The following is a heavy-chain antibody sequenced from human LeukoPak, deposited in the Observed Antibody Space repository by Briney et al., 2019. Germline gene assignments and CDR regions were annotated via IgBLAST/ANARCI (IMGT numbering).Heavy chain of an antibody. CDR1: GFTFSSYG. Sequence: GRSLRLSCAASGFTFSSYGMHWVRQAPGKGLEWVAVIWYDGSNKYYADSVKGRFTISRDNSKNTLYLQMNSLRAEDTAVYYCAGESPYCSSTSCYKGFDPWGQGTLVTVSS. J-gene: IGHJ5*02. D-gene: IGHD2-2*02. CDR2: IWYDGSNK. V-gene: IGHV3-33*01. CDR3: AGESPYCSSTSCYKGFDP.